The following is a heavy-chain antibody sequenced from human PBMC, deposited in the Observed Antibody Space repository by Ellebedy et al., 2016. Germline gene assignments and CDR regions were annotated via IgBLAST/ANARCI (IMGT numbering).Heavy chain of an antibody. V-gene: IGHV4-59*02. J-gene: IGHJ4*02. D-gene: IGHD6-6*01. CDR2: VFYGGST. CDR1: GGSVATYY. CDR3: ARDVSLYSSSPSFDS. Sequence: SETLSLTXTVSGGSVATYYWTWIRQSPGKGLDWIGYVFYGGSTKYNPSPRSLVTISLDTSKNQFSLRVTSVAAADTAVYYCARDVSLYSSSPSFDSWGQGTLVTVSS.